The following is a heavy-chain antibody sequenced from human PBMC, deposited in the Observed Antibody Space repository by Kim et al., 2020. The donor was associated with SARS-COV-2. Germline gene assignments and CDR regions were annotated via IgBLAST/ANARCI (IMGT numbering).Heavy chain of an antibody. Sequence: SVKVSCKASGGTFSSYAISWVRQAPGQGLEWMGGIIPIFGTANYAQKFQGRVTITADESTSTAYMELSSLRSEDTAVYYCARNSITIFGVVLITLDVWGQGTTVTVSS. CDR1: GGTFSSYA. V-gene: IGHV1-69*13. J-gene: IGHJ6*02. CDR2: IIPIFGTA. D-gene: IGHD3-3*01. CDR3: ARNSITIFGVVLITLDV.